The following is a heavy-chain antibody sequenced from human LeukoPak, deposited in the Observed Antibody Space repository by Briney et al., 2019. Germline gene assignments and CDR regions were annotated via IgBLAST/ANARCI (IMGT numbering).Heavy chain of an antibody. CDR3: ARVPGVYYDTSTGYGSGWFDP. V-gene: IGHV4-4*07. CDR2: IYISGST. J-gene: IGHJ5*02. Sequence: SETLSLTCTVSGGSISSYYWSWIRQPAGKGLEWIGRIYISGSTNYNPSLKSRVTMSVDTSKNQFSLNLRSVSAADTAVYYCARVPGVYYDTSTGYGSGWFDPWGQGTLVTVSS. CDR1: GGSISSYY. D-gene: IGHD3-9*01.